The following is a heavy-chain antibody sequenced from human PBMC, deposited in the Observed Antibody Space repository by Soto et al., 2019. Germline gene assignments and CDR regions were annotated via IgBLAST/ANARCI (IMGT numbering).Heavy chain of an antibody. D-gene: IGHD2-21*02. J-gene: IGHJ5*02. CDR1: GYSFSNYW. CDR2: IYPSGSDS. CDR3: AGHGFDGGDSSNDFYH. V-gene: IGHV5-51*01. Sequence: GEPLKISCKASGYSFSNYWIAWVRQMPGKGLEYMGIIYPSGSDSRYSPSFQGQVTFSADKSITAAYLQWSSLKASDTAMYYCAGHGFDGGDSSNDFYHWGRATLVSVS.